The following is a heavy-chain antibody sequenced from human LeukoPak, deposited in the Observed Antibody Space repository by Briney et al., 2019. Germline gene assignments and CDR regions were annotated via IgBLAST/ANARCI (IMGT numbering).Heavy chain of an antibody. V-gene: IGHV1-2*04. Sequence: ASVKVSCKASGYTFADYFIHWVRQAPGQGLEWMVRINLNTGGAEYAPKFQGWVTMTRGTSISTAYVEVNRLISDDTAVYYCARDLTSTSNWEFDYWGQGTLVIVSS. CDR3: ARDLTSTSNWEFDY. CDR1: GYTFADYF. CDR2: INLNTGGA. J-gene: IGHJ4*02. D-gene: IGHD1-26*01.